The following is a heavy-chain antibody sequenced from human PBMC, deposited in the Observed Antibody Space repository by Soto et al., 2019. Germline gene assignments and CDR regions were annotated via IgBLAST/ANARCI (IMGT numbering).Heavy chain of an antibody. CDR2: IYYSGST. D-gene: IGHD5-12*01. Sequence: SETLSLTCTVSGGSISSYYWSWIRQPPGKGLEWIGYIYYSGSTNYNPSLKSRVTISVDTSKNQFSLKLSSVTAADTAVYYCATGYSGYGAQDYWGQGTLVTVSS. V-gene: IGHV4-59*01. J-gene: IGHJ4*02. CDR3: ATGYSGYGAQDY. CDR1: GGSISSYY.